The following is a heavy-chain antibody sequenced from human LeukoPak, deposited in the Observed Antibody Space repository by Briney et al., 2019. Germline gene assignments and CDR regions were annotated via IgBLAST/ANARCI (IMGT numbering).Heavy chain of an antibody. V-gene: IGHV1-46*01. CDR2: INPSGGST. CDR1: GYTFTSYY. D-gene: IGHD5-24*01. J-gene: IGHJ5*02. CDR3: ARDLGRLQFWFDP. Sequence: ASVKVSCKASGYTFTSYYMHWVRQALGQGLEWMGIINPSGGSTSYAQKFQGRVTMTRDTSTSTVYMELSSLRSEDTAVYYCARDLGRLQFWFDPWGQGTLVTVSS.